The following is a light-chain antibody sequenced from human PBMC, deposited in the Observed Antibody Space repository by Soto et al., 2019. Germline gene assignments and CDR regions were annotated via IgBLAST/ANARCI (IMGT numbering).Light chain of an antibody. CDR1: QNVRTF. V-gene: IGKV3-11*01. CDR3: HQHSHWTPWT. Sequence: EVVLTQSPATLSLSPGERATLSCRASQNVRTFLDWYQQKPGQAPRLLIYGASNRATGMPARISGSGSGTDFTFTISSLEPEDLAVYYCHQHSHWTPWTFGQGTRVEIQ. J-gene: IGKJ1*01. CDR2: GAS.